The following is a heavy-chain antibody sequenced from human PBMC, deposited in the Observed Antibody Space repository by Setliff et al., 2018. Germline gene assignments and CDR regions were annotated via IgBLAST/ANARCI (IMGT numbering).Heavy chain of an antibody. CDR3: ARTGTYRYFDY. J-gene: IGHJ4*02. CDR1: GASINSGTYY. CDR2: IHYSGTT. V-gene: IGHV4-39*01. Sequence: SETLSLTCTVSGASINSGTYYWAWIRQPPGKGLEWIGRIHYSGTTYYNASLKSRVTMSVDTSKNQFSLNLRSVTAADTAVYYCARTGTYRYFDYWGQGALVTVSS. D-gene: IGHD1-1*01.